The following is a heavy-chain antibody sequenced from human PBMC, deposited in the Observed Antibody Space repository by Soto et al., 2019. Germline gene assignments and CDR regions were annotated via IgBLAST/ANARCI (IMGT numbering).Heavy chain of an antibody. Sequence: QLQLQESGPGLVKPSETLSLTCTVSGGSISSSSYYWGWIRQPPGKGLERIGSIYYSGSTYYNPSRKSRGTISVDTSKNESSLKLSSVTAADTAVYYCAIEGGWYYEGSGPIWGPGTMVTVSS. CDR3: AIEGGWYYEGSGPI. V-gene: IGHV4-39*01. D-gene: IGHD3-22*01. CDR1: GGSISSSSYY. CDR2: IYYSGST. J-gene: IGHJ3*02.